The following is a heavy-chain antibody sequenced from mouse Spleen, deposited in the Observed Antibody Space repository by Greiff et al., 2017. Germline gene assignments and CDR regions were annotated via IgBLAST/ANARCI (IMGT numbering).Heavy chain of an antibody. V-gene: IGHV1-26*01. CDR3: ARDYRYLYAMDY. D-gene: IGHD2-14*01. J-gene: IGHJ4*01. Sequence: VQLQQSGPELVKPGASVKISCKASGYTFTDYYMNWVKQSHGKSLEWIGDINPNNGGTSYNQKFKGKATLTVDKSSSTAYMELRSLTSEDSAVYYCARDYRYLYAMDYWGQGTSVTVSS. CDR2: INPNNGGT. CDR1: GYTFTDYY.